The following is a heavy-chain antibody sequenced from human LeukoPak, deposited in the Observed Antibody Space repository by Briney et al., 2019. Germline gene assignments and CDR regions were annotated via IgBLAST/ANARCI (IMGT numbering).Heavy chain of an antibody. CDR1: GYTLTELS. CDR2: FDPEDGET. V-gene: IGHV1-24*01. D-gene: IGHD3-9*01. CDR3: ATWALGDWFRAGFDY. Sequence: GASVKVSCKVSGYTLTELSMHWVRQAPGKGLEWMGGFDPEDGETIYAQKFQGRVTMTEDTSTDTAYMELSSLRSEDTAVYYCATWALGDWFRAGFDYWGQGTLVTVSS. J-gene: IGHJ4*02.